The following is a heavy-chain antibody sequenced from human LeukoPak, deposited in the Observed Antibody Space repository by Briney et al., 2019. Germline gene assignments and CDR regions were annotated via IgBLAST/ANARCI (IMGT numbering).Heavy chain of an antibody. J-gene: IGHJ4*02. CDR2: ISASGGST. D-gene: IGHD3-10*01. CDR1: GFTFSSYA. V-gene: IGHV3-23*01. CDR3: AKEFRTGELLAEFDY. Sequence: GGSPRLSCAASGFTFSSYAMSWVRQPPGKGLEWVSSISASGGSTYYADSVQGRFTISRDKSKNTLYLQMNSLRAEDTAVYYCAKEFRTGELLAEFDYWGQGTLVTVSS.